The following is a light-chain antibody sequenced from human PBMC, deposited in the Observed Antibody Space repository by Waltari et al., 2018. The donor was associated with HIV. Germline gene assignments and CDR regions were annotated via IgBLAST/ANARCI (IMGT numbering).Light chain of an antibody. CDR2: SNN. J-gene: IGLJ1*01. V-gene: IGLV1-44*01. Sequence: QSVLTQPPSASGAPGQSVIIACSGSSSNIGSKTVNCYRQLPGTAPKLLIYSNNHLPSGVPDRFSGSKSGTSASLAISGLQSGDEADYYCAAWEDSLNGPNYVFGSGTTVTVL. CDR1: SSNIGSKT. CDR3: AAWEDSLNGPNYV.